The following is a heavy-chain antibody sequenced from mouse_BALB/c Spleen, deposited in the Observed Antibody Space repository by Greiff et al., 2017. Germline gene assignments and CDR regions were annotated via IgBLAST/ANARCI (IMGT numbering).Heavy chain of an antibody. CDR1: GFTFTDYY. J-gene: IGHJ1*01. CDR3: ARDEPYWYFDV. Sequence: EVKLMESGGGLVQPGGSLRLSCATSGFTFTDYYMSWVRQPPGKALEWLGFIRNKANGYTTEYSASVKGRFTISRDNSQSILYLQMNTLRAEDSATYYCARDEPYWYFDVWGAGTTVTVSS. D-gene: IGHD6-1*01. CDR2: IRNKANGYTT. V-gene: IGHV7-3*02.